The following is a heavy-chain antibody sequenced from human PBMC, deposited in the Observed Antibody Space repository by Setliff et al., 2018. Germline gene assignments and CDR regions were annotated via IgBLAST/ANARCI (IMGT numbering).Heavy chain of an antibody. CDR2: IKSKTDGGTT. J-gene: IGHJ4*02. V-gene: IGHV3-15*01. D-gene: IGHD6-13*01. CDR1: GFTFSNAW. Sequence: GESLKISCAASGFTFSNAWMSWVRQAPGKGLEWVGRIKSKTDGGTTDYAAPVKGRFTISRDDSKNTLYLQMNSLKTEDTAVYYCTTAPLAAASTCWGQGTLVTISS. CDR3: TTAPLAAASTC.